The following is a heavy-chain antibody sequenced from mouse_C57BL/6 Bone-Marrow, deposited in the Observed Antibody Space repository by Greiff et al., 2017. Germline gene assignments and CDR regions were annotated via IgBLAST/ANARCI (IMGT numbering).Heavy chain of an antibody. CDR3: AGGGKGY. Sequence: QVQLQQPGTELVKPGASVKLSCKASGYTFTSYWMHWVKQRPGQGLEWIGEIYPRSGNTYYNEKFKGKATLTADKSSSTAYMELRSLTSEDSAVYFCAGGGKGYWGQGTTLTVSS. J-gene: IGHJ2*01. V-gene: IGHV1-53*01. CDR1: GYTFTSYW. CDR2: IYPRSGNT.